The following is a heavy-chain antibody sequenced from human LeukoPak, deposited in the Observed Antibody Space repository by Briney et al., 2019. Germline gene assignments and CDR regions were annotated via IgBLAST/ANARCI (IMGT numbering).Heavy chain of an antibody. CDR1: GFTFSSYA. CDR2: ISYDGSNK. J-gene: IGHJ4*02. V-gene: IGHV3-30-3*01. Sequence: GRSLRLSCAASGFTFSSYAMHWVRQAPGKGLEWVAVISYDGSNKYYADSVKGRFTISRDNAKNTLYLQMNSLRAEDTAVYYCARVSREGYWGQGTLVTVSS. CDR3: ARVSREGY. D-gene: IGHD1-26*01.